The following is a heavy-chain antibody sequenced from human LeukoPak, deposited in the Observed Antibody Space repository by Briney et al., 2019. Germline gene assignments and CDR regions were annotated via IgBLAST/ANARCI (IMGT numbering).Heavy chain of an antibody. D-gene: IGHD5-18*01. Sequence: ASVKVSCKASGYTFTSYDINWVRQATGQGLEWMGWMNPNSGNTGYAQKFQGRVTMTRNTSISTAYMELSSLRSEDTAVYYCARAGFGGYSYGYPGYMDVWGKGTTVTVSS. V-gene: IGHV1-8*01. J-gene: IGHJ6*03. CDR1: GYTFTSYD. CDR3: ARAGFGGYSYGYPGYMDV. CDR2: MNPNSGNT.